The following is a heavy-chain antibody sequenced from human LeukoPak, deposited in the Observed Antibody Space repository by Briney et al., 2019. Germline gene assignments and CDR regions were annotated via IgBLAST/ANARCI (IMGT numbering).Heavy chain of an antibody. V-gene: IGHV1-2*06. CDR1: GYTFTNYY. CDR2: IDPNTGGT. CDR3: ASLYDIVGTTVDY. J-gene: IGHJ4*02. Sequence: ASVTVSCTTSGYTFTNYYIHWVRQAPGQGLEWMGRIDPNTGGTKSAKNFQGRVTMTRDTPISTAYMALSGLRSDDTAVYYCASLYDIVGTTVDYWGQGTLVTVSS. D-gene: IGHD1-26*01.